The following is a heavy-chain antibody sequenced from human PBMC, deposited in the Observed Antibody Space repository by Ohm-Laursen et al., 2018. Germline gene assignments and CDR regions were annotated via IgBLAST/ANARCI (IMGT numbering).Heavy chain of an antibody. CDR2: IKEDGSVK. V-gene: IGHV3-7*01. CDR3: AREELESSGWAD. Sequence: SHRLSRAASGSDFSSYWMNWCSQASRKGREWGVNIKEDGSVKQYVDSVKGRFTISRDNAKNTLYLQMNSLRAEDTAVYYCAREELESSGWADWGQGTLVTVSS. J-gene: IGHJ4*02. CDR1: GSDFSSYW. D-gene: IGHD6-19*01.